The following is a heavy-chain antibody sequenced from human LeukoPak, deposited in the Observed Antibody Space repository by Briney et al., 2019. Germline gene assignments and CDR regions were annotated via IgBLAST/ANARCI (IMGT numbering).Heavy chain of an antibody. J-gene: IGHJ4*02. V-gene: IGHV3-21*01. CDR2: ISSSSSYI. CDR3: ARGGYSTVVTPFDY. CDR1: GFTFNSYW. D-gene: IGHD4-23*01. Sequence: GGSLRLSCAASGFTFNSYWMHWVRQAPGKGLEWVSSISSSSSYIYYADSVKGRFTISRDNAKNSLYLQMNSLRAEDTAVYYCARGGYSTVVTPFDYWGQGTLVTVSS.